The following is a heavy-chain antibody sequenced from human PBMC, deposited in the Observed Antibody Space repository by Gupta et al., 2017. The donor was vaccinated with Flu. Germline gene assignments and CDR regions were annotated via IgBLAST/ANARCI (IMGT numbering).Heavy chain of an antibody. D-gene: IGHD3-10*01. J-gene: IGHJ5*02. Sequence: QVQLQESGPGLITPSEPLSLNCTVSGGSLGGYSWTWLRQSPGKGLQWLGYFYYGGATNYNPSLQGRLTISLDTSKKQLFLNLDSVTAADTAVYYCTRFDYQNSFDAWGQGILVTVAS. V-gene: IGHV4-59*03. CDR2: FYYGGAT. CDR3: TRFDYQNSFDA. CDR1: GGSLGGYS.